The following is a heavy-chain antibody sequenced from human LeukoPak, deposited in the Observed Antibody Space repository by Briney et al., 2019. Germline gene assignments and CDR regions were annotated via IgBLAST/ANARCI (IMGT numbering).Heavy chain of an antibody. CDR2: IYYSGRT. CDR3: AREGRRSLGY. V-gene: IGHV4-39*02. J-gene: IGHJ4*02. D-gene: IGHD3-10*01. Sequence: SETLSLTCTASGASISSGSYYWAWIRQPPGKGLEWIGSIYYSGRTYYSPSLKSRVTISVDTSKNQFSLKLSSVTAADTAVYYCAREGRRSLGYWGQGTLVTVSS. CDR1: GASISSGSYY.